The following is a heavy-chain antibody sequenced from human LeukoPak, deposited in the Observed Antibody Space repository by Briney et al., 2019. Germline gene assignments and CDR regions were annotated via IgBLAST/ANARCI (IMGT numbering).Heavy chain of an antibody. CDR2: INQGGSET. D-gene: IGHD4-23*01. V-gene: IGHV3-7*01. Sequence: PGGSLRLSCAASGFPFTNYWMIWVRQAPGKRPEWVGNINQGGSETNYVDSVKGRFSISRDNAKTSLYLQMNSLRAEDTAVYYCATDRKVGTWDPRFDYWGQGALDTVSS. CDR1: GFPFTNYW. J-gene: IGHJ4*02. CDR3: ATDRKVGTWDPRFDY.